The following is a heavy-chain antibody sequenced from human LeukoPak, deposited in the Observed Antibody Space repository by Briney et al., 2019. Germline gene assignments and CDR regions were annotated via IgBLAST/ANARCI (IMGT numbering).Heavy chain of an antibody. CDR2: INPNSGGT. CDR3: ARGVDTYYYDSRNAFDI. V-gene: IGHV1-2*02. J-gene: IGHJ3*02. D-gene: IGHD3-22*01. Sequence: ASVKVSCKASGYTFTGYYMHWVRQAPGQGLEWMGWINPNSGGTNYAQKFQGRVTMTRDTSISTAYMELSRLRSDDTAVYYCARGVDTYYYDSRNAFDIWGQGTMVTVSS. CDR1: GYTFTGYY.